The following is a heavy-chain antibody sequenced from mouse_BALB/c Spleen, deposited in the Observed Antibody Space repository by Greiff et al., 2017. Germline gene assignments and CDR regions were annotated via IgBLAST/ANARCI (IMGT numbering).Heavy chain of an antibody. CDR3: ARSEYGNYVWFAY. Sequence: EVKLVESGPGLVKPSQSLSLTCTVTGYSITSDYAWNWIRQFPGNKLEWMGYISYSGSTSYNPSLKSRISITRDTSKNQFFLQLNSVTTEDTATYYCARSEYGNYVWFAYWGQGTLVTVSA. CDR2: ISYSGST. CDR1: GYSITSDYA. D-gene: IGHD2-10*02. J-gene: IGHJ3*01. V-gene: IGHV3-2*02.